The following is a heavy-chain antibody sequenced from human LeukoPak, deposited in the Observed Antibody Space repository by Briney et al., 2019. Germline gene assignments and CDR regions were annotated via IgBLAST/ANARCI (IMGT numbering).Heavy chain of an antibody. CDR3: ARVLAMVRGVIDY. Sequence: PGGSLRLSCAASGFTFSSYWMSWVRQAPGKGLEWVSVIYSGGSTYYADSVKGRFTISRDNSKNTLYLQMNSLRAEDTAVYYCARVLAMVRGVIDYWGQGTLVTVSS. D-gene: IGHD3-10*01. CDR2: IYSGGST. V-gene: IGHV3-66*01. CDR1: GFTFSSYW. J-gene: IGHJ4*02.